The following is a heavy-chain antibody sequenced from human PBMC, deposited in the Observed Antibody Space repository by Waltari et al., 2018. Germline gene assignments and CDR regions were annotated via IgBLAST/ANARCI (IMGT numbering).Heavy chain of an antibody. CDR1: GYTFHSYY. Sequence: QVQLVQSGAEVKKHGASVKVSCKASGYTFHSYYINWVRQATGQGLEWMGWMNPNSGNTGYAQKFQGRVTITRNTSISTAYMELSSLRSEDTAVYYCARRRLVGGWFDPWGQGTLVTVSS. CDR3: ARRRLVGGWFDP. D-gene: IGHD6-19*01. J-gene: IGHJ5*02. V-gene: IGHV1-8*03. CDR2: MNPNSGNT.